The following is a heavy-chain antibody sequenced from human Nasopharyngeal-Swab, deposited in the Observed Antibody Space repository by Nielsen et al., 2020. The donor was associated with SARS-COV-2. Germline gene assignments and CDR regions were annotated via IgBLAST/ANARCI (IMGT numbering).Heavy chain of an antibody. Sequence: SETLSLTCTVSGGSISSGGYYWSWIRQHPGKGLEWIGYIYYSGSTYYNPSLKSRVTISVDTSKNQFSLKLSSVTAADTAVYYCARDFLLHYYYYYYMDVWGKGTTVTVSS. D-gene: IGHD2-15*01. CDR3: ARDFLLHYYYYYYMDV. J-gene: IGHJ6*03. V-gene: IGHV4-31*03. CDR1: GGSISSGGYY. CDR2: IYYSGST.